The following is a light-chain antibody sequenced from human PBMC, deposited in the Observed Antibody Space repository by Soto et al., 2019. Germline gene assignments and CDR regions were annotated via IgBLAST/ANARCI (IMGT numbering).Light chain of an antibody. CDR1: QSISSY. CDR3: QQYNSYST. J-gene: IGKJ1*01. CDR2: AAS. V-gene: IGKV1-39*01. Sequence: SQRTEYPSSLSASVGDIVTTTCRASQSISSYLNWYQQKPGKAPKLLIYAASTLQSGVPSRFSGRGSGTEFTLTISSLQPDECATYYCQQYNSYSTFGQGTKADI.